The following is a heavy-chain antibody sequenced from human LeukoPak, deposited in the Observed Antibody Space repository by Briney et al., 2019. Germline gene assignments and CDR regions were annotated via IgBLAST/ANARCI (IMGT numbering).Heavy chain of an antibody. J-gene: IGHJ4*02. CDR2: ISSSSSYI. D-gene: IGHD3-10*01. CDR1: GFTFSDYY. V-gene: IGHV3-11*06. CDR3: ARDLMVRGGHYFDY. Sequence: PGGSLRLSCAASGFTFSDYYMSWIRQAPGKGLEWVSSISSSSSYIYYADSVKGRFTISRDNAKNSLYLQMNSLRAEDTAVYYCARDLMVRGGHYFDYWGQGTLVTVSS.